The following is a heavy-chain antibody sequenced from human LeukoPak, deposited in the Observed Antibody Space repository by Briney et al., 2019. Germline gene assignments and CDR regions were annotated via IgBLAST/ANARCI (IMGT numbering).Heavy chain of an antibody. CDR2: IKQDGSEK. CDR1: GFTFSSYS. D-gene: IGHD6-13*01. V-gene: IGHV3-7*01. J-gene: IGHJ4*02. Sequence: PGGSLRLSCAASGFTFSSYSMNWVRQAPGKGLEWVANIKQDGSEKYYVDSVKGRFTISRDNAKNSLYLQMNSLRAEDTAVYYCARGLYFGIAAAGNRWGQGTLVTVSS. CDR3: ARGLYFGIAAAGNR.